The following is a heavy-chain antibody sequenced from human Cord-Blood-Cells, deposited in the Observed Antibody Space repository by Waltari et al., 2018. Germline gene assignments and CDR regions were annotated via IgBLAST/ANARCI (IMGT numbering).Heavy chain of an antibody. CDR2: INHSGST. CDR1: GGSFSGHY. Sequence: QVQLQQWGAGLLKPSETLSLTCAAYGGSFSGHYWSWIRQPPGKGLEWIGEINHSGSTNYNPSLKSRVTISVDTSKNQFSLKLSSVTAADTAVYYCARATLYSSSSVWGQGTLVTVSS. D-gene: IGHD6-6*01. CDR3: ARATLYSSSSV. V-gene: IGHV4-34*01. J-gene: IGHJ4*02.